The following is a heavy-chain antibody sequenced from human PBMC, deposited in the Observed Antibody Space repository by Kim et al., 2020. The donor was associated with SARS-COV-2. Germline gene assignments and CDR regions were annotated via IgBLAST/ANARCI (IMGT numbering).Heavy chain of an antibody. CDR3: ARGHIAPYYYDSSGYYGY. V-gene: IGHV4-34*01. CDR2: INHSGST. Sequence: SETLSLTCAVYGGSFSGYYWSWIRQPPGKGLEWIGEINHSGSTNYNPSLKSRVTISVDTSKNQFSLKLSSVTAADTAVYYCARGHIAPYYYDSSGYYGYWGQGTLVTVSS. D-gene: IGHD3-22*01. CDR1: GGSFSGYY. J-gene: IGHJ4*02.